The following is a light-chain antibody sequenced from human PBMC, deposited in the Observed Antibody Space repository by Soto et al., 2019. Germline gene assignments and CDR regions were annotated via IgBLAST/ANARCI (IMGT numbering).Light chain of an antibody. CDR1: QSIGTY. J-gene: IGKJ4*01. CDR2: GAS. V-gene: IGKV1-39*01. Sequence: DIQMTQSPSSLSASVGDRVTITCRASQSIGTYLNWYQQKPGTAPKVVIHGASSLQSGVPSRFSGGGSGTEFTLTISSLQPEDFATDYCQQSYTAPFLTFGGGTRVEIK. CDR3: QQSYTAPFLT.